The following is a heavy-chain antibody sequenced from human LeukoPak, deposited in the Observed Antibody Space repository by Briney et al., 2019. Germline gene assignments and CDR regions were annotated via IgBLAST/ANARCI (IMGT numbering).Heavy chain of an antibody. J-gene: IGHJ4*02. D-gene: IGHD2-2*01. V-gene: IGHV4-34*01. CDR2: INHSGST. CDR3: ARVEIGSSPHFDY. Sequence: SETLSLTRAVYGGSFSGYYWSWVRQPPGKGLEWIGEINHSGSTNYNPSLKSRVTISVDTSKNQFSLKLSSVTAADTAVYYCARVEIGSSPHFDYWGQGTLVTVSS. CDR1: GGSFSGYY.